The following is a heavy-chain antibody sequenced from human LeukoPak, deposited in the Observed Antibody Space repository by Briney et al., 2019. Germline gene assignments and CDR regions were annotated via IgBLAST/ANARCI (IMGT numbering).Heavy chain of an antibody. CDR3: ARDVGAGYSSSSGHMDV. J-gene: IGHJ6*03. V-gene: IGHV4-4*07. D-gene: IGHD6-6*01. Sequence: SETLSLTCTVSGGSISSYYWSWIRQPAGKGLEWIGRIYTSGSTNYNASLKSRVSMSVDTSKNQFSLKLSSVTAEDTAVYYCARDVGAGYSSSSGHMDVWGKGTTVTVSS. CDR1: GGSISSYY. CDR2: IYTSGST.